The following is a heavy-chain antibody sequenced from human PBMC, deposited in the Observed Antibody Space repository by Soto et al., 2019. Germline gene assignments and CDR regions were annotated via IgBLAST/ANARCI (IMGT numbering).Heavy chain of an antibody. V-gene: IGHV1-24*01. Sequence: ASVKVSCKVPKYTLTALTIDWLRQAPGKGLEWMGRSAPEEGEPIYPQKFQGRVSMTEDPSTDTAYMELTSLRFDDTAVYFCAADRKIVGTIGAFDFWGQGTLVTVSS. CDR1: KYTLTALT. D-gene: IGHD1-26*01. CDR2: SAPEEGEP. J-gene: IGHJ4*02. CDR3: AADRKIVGTIGAFDF.